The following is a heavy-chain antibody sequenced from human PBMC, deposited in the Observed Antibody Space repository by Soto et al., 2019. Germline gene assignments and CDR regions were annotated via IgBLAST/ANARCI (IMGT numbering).Heavy chain of an antibody. CDR2: IKSKTDGGTT. J-gene: IGHJ5*02. D-gene: IGHD3-16*01. CDR1: GFTFSNAW. Sequence: GGSLRLSCAASGFTFSNAWMSWVRQAPGKGLEWVGRIKSKTDGGTTDYAAPVKGRFTISRDDSKNTLYLQMNSLKTEDTAVYYCTTDLIPRSASYDYIWGSLNNWFDPWGQGTLVTVSS. CDR3: TTDLIPRSASYDYIWGSLNNWFDP. V-gene: IGHV3-15*01.